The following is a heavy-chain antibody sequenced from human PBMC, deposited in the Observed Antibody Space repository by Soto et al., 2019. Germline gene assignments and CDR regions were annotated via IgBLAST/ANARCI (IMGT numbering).Heavy chain of an antibody. CDR2: ISAYNGNT. V-gene: IGHV1-18*01. CDR1: GYTFTSYG. CDR3: ARDQYCSSTSCYTKGYYYYGMDV. Sequence: ASVKVSCKASGYTFTSYGISWVRQAPGQGLEWMGWISAYNGNTNYAQKLQGRVTMTTDTSTSTAYMELSSLRSEDTAVYYCARDQYCSSTSCYTKGYYYYGMDVWGQGTTVTVSS. D-gene: IGHD2-2*02. J-gene: IGHJ6*02.